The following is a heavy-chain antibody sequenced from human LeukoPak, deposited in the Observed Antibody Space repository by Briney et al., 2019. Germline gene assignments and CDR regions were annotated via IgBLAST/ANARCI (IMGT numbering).Heavy chain of an antibody. Sequence: ASVKVSCKASGYTFTSYGISWVRQAPGQGLEWMGWINPNSGGTNYAQKFQGRVTMTRDTSISTAYMELSRLRSDDTAVYYCARDPYSYGAFYYYYYYMDVWGKGTTVTISS. J-gene: IGHJ6*03. CDR2: INPNSGGT. D-gene: IGHD5-18*01. V-gene: IGHV1-2*02. CDR1: GYTFTSYG. CDR3: ARDPYSYGAFYYYYYYMDV.